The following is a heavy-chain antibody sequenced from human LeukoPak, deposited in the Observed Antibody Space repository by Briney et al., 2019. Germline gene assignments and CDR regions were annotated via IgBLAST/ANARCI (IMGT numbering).Heavy chain of an antibody. CDR3: ARLDILTGYYNGYNDY. V-gene: IGHV5-51*01. D-gene: IGHD3-9*01. J-gene: IGHJ4*02. CDR2: IYPGDSDT. CDR1: GYSFTSCW. Sequence: GESLKISCKGSGYSFTSCWIGWVRQMPGKGLEWMGIIYPGDSDTRYSPSFQGQVTISADKSISTAYLQWSSLKASDTAMYYCARLDILTGYYNGYNDYWGQGTLVTVSS.